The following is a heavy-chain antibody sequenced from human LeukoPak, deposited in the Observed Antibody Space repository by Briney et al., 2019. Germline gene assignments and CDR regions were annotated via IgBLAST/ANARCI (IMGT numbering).Heavy chain of an antibody. J-gene: IGHJ3*02. Sequence: SETLSLTCAVYGGSFSGYYWSWIRQPPGKGLEWIGEINHSGSTNYNPSLKSRVTISVDTSKNQFSLKLSSVTAADTAVYYCATSPPYYDYVWGSYRDSAFDIWGQGTMVTVSS. CDR2: INHSGST. V-gene: IGHV4-34*01. D-gene: IGHD3-16*02. CDR3: ATSPPYYDYVWGSYRDSAFDI. CDR1: GGSFSGYY.